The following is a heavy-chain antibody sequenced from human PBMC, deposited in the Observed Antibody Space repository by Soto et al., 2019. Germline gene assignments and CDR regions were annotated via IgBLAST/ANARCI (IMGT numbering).Heavy chain of an antibody. Sequence: SETKSLTCTGSGGYISSYYWSWFRQHKRKGLEWIGYVYYTGSTSYNPSLKRRVTFSADSSRGQFSLRLNSVTAADTAVYYCARTVLGPDLLADSFVDYYYYMDVWGQGTTVTVSS. CDR1: GGYISSYY. J-gene: IGHJ6*03. V-gene: IGHV4-59*08. CDR3: ARTVLGPDLLADSFVDYYYYMDV. D-gene: IGHD3-9*01. CDR2: VYYTGST.